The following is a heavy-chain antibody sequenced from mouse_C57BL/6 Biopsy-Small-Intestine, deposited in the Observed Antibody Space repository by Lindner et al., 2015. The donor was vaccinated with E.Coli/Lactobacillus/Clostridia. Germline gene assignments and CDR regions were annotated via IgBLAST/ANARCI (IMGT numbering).Heavy chain of an antibody. J-gene: IGHJ1*03. V-gene: IGHV1-22*01. D-gene: IGHD1-1*01. Sequence: VQLQESGPEPVKPGASVKMSCKASGYTLTDYNMHWVKQSHGKSLEWIGYINPNNGGTSYNQKFKGKATLTVNKSSSTAYMELRSLTSEDSAVYYCARDTVDWYFDVWGTGTTVTVSS. CDR2: INPNNGGT. CDR3: ARDTVDWYFDV. CDR1: GYTLTDYN.